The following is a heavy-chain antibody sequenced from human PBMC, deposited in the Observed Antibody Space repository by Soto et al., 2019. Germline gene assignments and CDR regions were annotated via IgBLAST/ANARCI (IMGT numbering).Heavy chain of an antibody. D-gene: IGHD6-6*01. CDR2: IDPSNSYT. CDR1: GYTFTTYW. Sequence: GESLKISCRASGYTFTTYWISWVRQMPGKGLEWMGRIDPSNSYTNYSPSFQGHVAISSDKPISTAYLQWSSLKASDTAIYYCSTSSSAFDYWGQGTLVTVSS. CDR3: STSSSAFDY. V-gene: IGHV5-10-1*01. J-gene: IGHJ4*02.